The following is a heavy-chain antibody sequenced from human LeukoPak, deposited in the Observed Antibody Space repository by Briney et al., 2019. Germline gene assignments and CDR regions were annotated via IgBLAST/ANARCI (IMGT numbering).Heavy chain of an antibody. CDR1: GGSFSGYY. CDR3: ARGAPDDYGDYGYFDY. D-gene: IGHD4-17*01. J-gene: IGHJ4*02. V-gene: IGHV4-34*09. CDR2: INHSGST. Sequence: SETLSLTCAVYGGSFSGYYWSWIRQPPGKGLEWIGEINHSGSTNYNPSLKSRVTISVDTSKNQFSLKLSSVTAADTAVYYCARGAPDDYGDYGYFDYWGQGTLVTVSS.